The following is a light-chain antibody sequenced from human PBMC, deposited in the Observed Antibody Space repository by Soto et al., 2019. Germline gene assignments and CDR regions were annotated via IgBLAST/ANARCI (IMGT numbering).Light chain of an antibody. V-gene: IGLV1-44*01. J-gene: IGLJ2*01. CDR3: STWGDTLKGPV. Sequence: SVLTQPPSASGTPGQRVSISCSGSSSDIGSNTVNWYQQLPGTAPKVLIYNDNHRPSGVPDRFSGSKSGTSASLAISGLQSEDEAHYYCSTWGDTLKGPVFGGGTKLTVL. CDR2: NDN. CDR1: SSDIGSNT.